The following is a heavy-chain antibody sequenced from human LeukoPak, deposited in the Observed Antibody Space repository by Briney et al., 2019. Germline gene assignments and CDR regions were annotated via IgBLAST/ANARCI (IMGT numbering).Heavy chain of an antibody. CDR1: GFTFSSYW. CDR2: MNSDGSST. J-gene: IGHJ4*02. D-gene: IGHD6-19*01. Sequence: GGSLRLSCAASGFTFSSYWMHWVRQAPGRGLVWASRMNSDGSSTSYADSVKGRFTISRDNAKNTLYLQMSSLRAEDTAVYYCARDISSGWFTGFDYWGQGTLVTVSS. V-gene: IGHV3-74*01. CDR3: ARDISSGWFTGFDY.